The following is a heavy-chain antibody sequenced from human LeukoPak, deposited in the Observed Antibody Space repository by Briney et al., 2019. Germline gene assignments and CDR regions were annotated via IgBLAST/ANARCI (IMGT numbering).Heavy chain of an antibody. CDR3: AREGRSGWYYFDY. D-gene: IGHD6-19*01. Sequence: SETLSLTCTVSGGSTSSSSYYWGWIRQPPGKGLEWIGSIYYSGSTYYNPSLKSRVTISVDTSKNQFSLKLSSVTAADTAVYYCAREGRSGWYYFDYWGQGTLVTVPS. CDR1: GGSTSSSSYY. CDR2: IYYSGST. V-gene: IGHV4-39*07. J-gene: IGHJ4*02.